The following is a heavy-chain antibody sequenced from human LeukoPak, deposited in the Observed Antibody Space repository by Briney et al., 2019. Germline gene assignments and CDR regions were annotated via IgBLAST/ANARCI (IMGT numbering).Heavy chain of an antibody. CDR1: RYTFTDYY. CDR2: INPNSGGT. D-gene: IGHD6-19*01. J-gene: IGHJ4*02. Sequence: EASVKVSCKASRYTFTDYYIHWVRQAPGQGLEWMGWINPNSGGTNYAQKFQGRVTMTRDTSMTTAYMELSSLRSDDTAMYYCATLRRSGWYIGDWGQGTLVTVSS. CDR3: ATLRRSGWYIGD. V-gene: IGHV1-2*02.